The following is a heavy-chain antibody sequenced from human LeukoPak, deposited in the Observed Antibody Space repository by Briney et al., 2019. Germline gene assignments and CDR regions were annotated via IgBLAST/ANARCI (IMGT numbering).Heavy chain of an antibody. CDR1: GGSIYSGSYY. Sequence: SETLSLTCTVPGGSIYSGSYYWSWIRQPAGKGLEWIGRIDTSGRPNYNPFLKSRVTISVDTSKNQFSLKLSSVTAADTAVYYCARDRRDGYNLYYFDLWGQGTLVTVSS. CDR2: IDTSGRP. V-gene: IGHV4-61*02. J-gene: IGHJ4*02. D-gene: IGHD5-24*01. CDR3: ARDRRDGYNLYYFDL.